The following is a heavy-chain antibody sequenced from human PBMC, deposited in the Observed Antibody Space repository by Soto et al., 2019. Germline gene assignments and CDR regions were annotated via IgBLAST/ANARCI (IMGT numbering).Heavy chain of an antibody. CDR1: GGSISGSYYY. D-gene: IGHD1-20*01. J-gene: IGHJ4*02. V-gene: IGHV4-39*01. Sequence: SETLSLTCAVSGGSISGSYYYWGWLRQSPGRGPEWIGNVFYTGFTSYNPSLESRVSVSVDTSKNQFSLKVSAVTAADTAVYYCASSQKGYNWNYFDHWGQGALVTVS. CDR3: ASSQKGYNWNYFDH. CDR2: VFYTGFT.